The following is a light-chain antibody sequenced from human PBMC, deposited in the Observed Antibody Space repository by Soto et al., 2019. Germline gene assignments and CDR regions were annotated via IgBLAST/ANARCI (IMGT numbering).Light chain of an antibody. J-gene: IGLJ1*01. V-gene: IGLV2-8*01. CDR2: EVS. Sequence: QSALNQPPSASGSPGQSVTISCIGTSSDVGGYDYVSWYQQHPGKAPKLIISEVSKRPSGVPDRFSGSKSGNTASLTVSGLQAEDEADYYCTSYAGNNNFCVFGTGTKVTVL. CDR3: TSYAGNNNFCV. CDR1: SSDVGGYDY.